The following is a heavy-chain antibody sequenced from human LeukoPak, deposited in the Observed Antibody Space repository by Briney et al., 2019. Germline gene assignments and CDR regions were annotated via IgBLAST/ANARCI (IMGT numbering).Heavy chain of an antibody. V-gene: IGHV3-23*05. CDR1: GFTFNNYA. D-gene: IGHD1-26*01. Sequence: GGSLRLSCAASGFTFNNYAMSWVRQAPGKGLEWVSVLYSSFSTYYADSAKGRFTISRDNSKNTLYLEMNSLRAEDTAVYYCARAQTSGSFRFDDWGQGTLVTVSS. CDR3: ARAQTSGSFRFDD. CDR2: LYSSFST. J-gene: IGHJ4*02.